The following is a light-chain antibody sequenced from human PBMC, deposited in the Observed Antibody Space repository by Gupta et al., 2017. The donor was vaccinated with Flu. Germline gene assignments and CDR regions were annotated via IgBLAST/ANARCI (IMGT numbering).Light chain of an antibody. CDR2: DDT. CDR1: NIVTKS. V-gene: IGLV3-21*02. Sequence: QTARITSGGNNIVTKSVHWYQQRPGQAPVSVVDDDTDRPSGIPARFSGSNSRNTATLTIVRVEAGDEADYYCQVWDSSSAHPVVFGGGTKLAVL. CDR3: QVWDSSSAHPVV. J-gene: IGLJ2*01.